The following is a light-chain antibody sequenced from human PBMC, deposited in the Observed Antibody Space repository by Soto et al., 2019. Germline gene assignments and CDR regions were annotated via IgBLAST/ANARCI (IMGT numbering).Light chain of an antibody. J-gene: IGKJ1*01. CDR3: QQYGNSPKP. V-gene: IGKV1-39*01. CDR1: QSISTY. Sequence: DIQITQSPSSLSSSVLKRFTITCRASQSISTYLNWYQKKPGKAPNLRIYDASRVQSGVPSRFSGSGGGTDFNLTISSLEPEDFAVYYCQQYGNSPKPFGQGTKVDIK. CDR2: DAS.